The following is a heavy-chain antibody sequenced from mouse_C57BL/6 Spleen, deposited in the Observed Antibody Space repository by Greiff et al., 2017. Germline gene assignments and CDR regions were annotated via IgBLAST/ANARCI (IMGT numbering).Heavy chain of an antibody. D-gene: IGHD1-1*01. V-gene: IGHV1-52*01. Sequence: QVQLQQPGAELVRPGSSVKLSCKASGYTFTSYWMHWVKQRPIQGLEWIGNIDPSDSDTHYNQKFKDKATLTVDKSSSTAYMQLSSLTSEDSAVYYCARDSGSSLYFDYWGQGTTLTVSS. CDR1: GYTFTSYW. CDR3: ARDSGSSLYFDY. J-gene: IGHJ2*01. CDR2: IDPSDSDT.